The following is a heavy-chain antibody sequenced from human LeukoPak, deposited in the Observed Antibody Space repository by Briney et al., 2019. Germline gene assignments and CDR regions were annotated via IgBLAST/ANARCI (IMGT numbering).Heavy chain of an antibody. Sequence: PSETLSLTCTVSGGSMSSYYWSWIRQPPGKGLEWIGYIYYSGSTNYNPSLKSRVTISVDTSKNQFSLNLSSVTAADTAVYYCARSLVGSNWFDPWGQGTLVTVSS. CDR3: ARSLVGSNWFDP. J-gene: IGHJ5*02. CDR2: IYYSGST. D-gene: IGHD2-2*01. CDR1: GGSMSSYY. V-gene: IGHV4-59*01.